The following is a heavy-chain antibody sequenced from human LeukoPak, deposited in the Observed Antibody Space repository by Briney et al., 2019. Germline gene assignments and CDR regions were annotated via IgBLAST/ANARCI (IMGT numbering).Heavy chain of an antibody. Sequence: GGSLRLSCVASGFTFSSYWMHWVRQAPGKGLEWVANIKQDGSEKYYVDSVKGRFTISRDNAKNSLFLQMNSLRAEDTAVYYCARAGDYGDHFDYWGQGTLVTVSS. V-gene: IGHV3-7*01. CDR3: ARAGDYGDHFDY. D-gene: IGHD4-17*01. J-gene: IGHJ4*02. CDR1: GFTFSSYW. CDR2: IKQDGSEK.